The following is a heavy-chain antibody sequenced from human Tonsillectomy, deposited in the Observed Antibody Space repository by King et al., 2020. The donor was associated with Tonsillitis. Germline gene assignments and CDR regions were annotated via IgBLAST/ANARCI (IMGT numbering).Heavy chain of an antibody. CDR1: GGTFSSYA. CDR3: ARGGGGGSGGPSDY. Sequence: QLVQSGAEVKKPGSSVKVSCKASGGTFSSYAISWVRQAPGQGLEWMGRIIPILGIANYAQKFQGRVTITADKSTSTAYMELSSLRSEDTAVYYCARGGGGGSGGPSDYWGQGTLVTVSS. V-gene: IGHV1-69*04. J-gene: IGHJ4*02. CDR2: IIPILGIA. D-gene: IGHD2-15*01.